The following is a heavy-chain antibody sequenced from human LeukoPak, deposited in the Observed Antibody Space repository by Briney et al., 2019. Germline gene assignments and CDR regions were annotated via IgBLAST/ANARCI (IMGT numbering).Heavy chain of an antibody. CDR1: GYMFADYH. Sequence: ASVKVSCKVSGYMFADYHIHWVRQAPGKGLEWMGLIDPEDGETIYAEMFQGRLTITADTSTDTAYVELNSLRSEDTAVYYCASDRGTFDYWGQGTLVIVSS. CDR2: IDPEDGET. V-gene: IGHV1-69-2*01. CDR3: ASDRGTFDY. J-gene: IGHJ4*02. D-gene: IGHD3-10*01.